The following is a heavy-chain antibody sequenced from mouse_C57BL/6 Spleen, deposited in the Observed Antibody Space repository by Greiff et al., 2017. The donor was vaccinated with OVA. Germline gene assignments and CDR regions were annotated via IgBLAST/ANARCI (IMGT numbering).Heavy chain of an antibody. V-gene: IGHV1-53*01. J-gene: IGHJ4*01. Sequence: QVQLKQPGTELVKPGASVKLSCKASGYTFTSYWMHWVKQRPGQGLEWIGNINPSNGGTNYNEKFKSKATLTVDKSSSTAYMQLSSLTSEDSAVYYCARGGGYDEAMDYWGQGTSVTVSS. CDR1: GYTFTSYW. D-gene: IGHD2-2*01. CDR3: ARGGGYDEAMDY. CDR2: INPSNGGT.